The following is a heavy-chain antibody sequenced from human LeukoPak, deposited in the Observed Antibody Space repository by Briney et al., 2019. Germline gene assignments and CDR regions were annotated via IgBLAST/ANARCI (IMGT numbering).Heavy chain of an antibody. CDR2: ISGDGRYL. D-gene: IGHD6-6*01. CDR3: SRSRPALRFFDY. CDR1: GFTXSGYS. Sequence: XXLRLXXXXSGFTXSGYSMSWIRQAPGKGLEWVSSISGDGRYLYYADSVRGRFTISRDNAENSLFLQMNSLRAEDTAVYYCSRSRPALRFFDYWGQGTLVTVSS. V-gene: IGHV3-21*01. J-gene: IGHJ4*02.